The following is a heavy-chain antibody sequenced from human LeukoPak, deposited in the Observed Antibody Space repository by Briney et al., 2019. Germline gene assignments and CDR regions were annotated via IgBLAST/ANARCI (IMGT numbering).Heavy chain of an antibody. D-gene: IGHD2-15*01. CDR3: ASLGYCSGGSCFYGMDV. Sequence: PGGSLRLSCAASGFTFSRYWMNWVRQAPGKGLEWVANIKQDGSEKYYVDSVKGRFTISRDNAKNSLYLQMNSLRAEDTAVFYCASLGYCSGGSCFYGMDVWGQGTTVIVSS. J-gene: IGHJ6*02. V-gene: IGHV3-7*01. CDR1: GFTFSRYW. CDR2: IKQDGSEK.